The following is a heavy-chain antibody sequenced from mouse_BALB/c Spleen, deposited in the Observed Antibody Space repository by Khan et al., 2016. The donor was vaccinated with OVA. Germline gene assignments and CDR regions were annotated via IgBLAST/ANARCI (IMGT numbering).Heavy chain of an antibody. D-gene: IGHD2-13*01. CDR2: IYPSDSYT. Sequence: QVQLQQPGAELVRPGASVKLSCKASGYTFTNYWINWVIQRPGQGLEWIGNIYPSDSYTNYNQKFKDKATLTVDKFSSTAYMLISSPTSEGSAVYYCTRGDPGNFDFWGQGTTLTVSS. V-gene: IGHV1S126*01. CDR3: TRGDPGNFDF. CDR1: GYTFTNYW. J-gene: IGHJ2*01.